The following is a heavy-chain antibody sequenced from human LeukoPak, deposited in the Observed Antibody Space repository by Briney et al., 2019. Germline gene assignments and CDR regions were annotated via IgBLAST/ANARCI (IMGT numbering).Heavy chain of an antibody. CDR1: GGTFSSYA. Sequence: ASVKVSCKVSGGTFSSYAISLVRQATGQGLEWMGGIIPIFDTANYAQKFQDRVKITADESSSTAYMELISLRSEDTAVYYCARELTTGNGYAWGQGTLVTVSS. V-gene: IGHV1-69*13. D-gene: IGHD5-12*01. CDR2: IIPIFDTA. CDR3: ARELTTGNGYA. J-gene: IGHJ4*02.